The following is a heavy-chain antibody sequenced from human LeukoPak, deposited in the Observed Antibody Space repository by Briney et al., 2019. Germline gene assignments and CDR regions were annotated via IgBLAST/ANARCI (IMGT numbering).Heavy chain of an antibody. D-gene: IGHD3-22*01. Sequence: ASVKVSCKVSGYTLTELSMHWVRQAPGQGLECMGWINPNSGGTNYAQKFQGRVTMTRDTSISTAYMELSRLRSDDTAVYYCARDSPDSSGYYPDGDYWGQGTLVTVSS. CDR3: ARDSPDSSGYYPDGDY. J-gene: IGHJ4*02. CDR2: INPNSGGT. V-gene: IGHV1-2*02. CDR1: GYTLTELS.